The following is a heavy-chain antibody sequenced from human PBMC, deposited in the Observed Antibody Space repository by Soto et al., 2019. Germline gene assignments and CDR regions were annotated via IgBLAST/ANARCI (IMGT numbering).Heavy chain of an antibody. Sequence: QLQLQESGPGLVKPSETLSLTCTVSGGSISSSSYYWGWIRQPPGKGLEWIGTINYSGSTYYNASLESRVTISVDTSKKQFSLKLSSVTAADTAVYYCARLTRIQLWLGYFDYWGQGTLVTFSS. V-gene: IGHV4-39*01. CDR1: GGSISSSSYY. J-gene: IGHJ4*02. D-gene: IGHD5-18*01. CDR2: INYSGST. CDR3: ARLTRIQLWLGYFDY.